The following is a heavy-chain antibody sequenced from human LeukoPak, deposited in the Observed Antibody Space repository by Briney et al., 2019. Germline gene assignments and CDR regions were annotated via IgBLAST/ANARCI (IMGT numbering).Heavy chain of an antibody. V-gene: IGHV3-53*01. CDR3: ARDVGGVFDY. D-gene: IGHD3-16*01. J-gene: IGHJ4*02. CDR1: GFTVSGNY. CDR2: ISGGGST. Sequence: PGGSLRLSCAASGFTVSGNYMSWVRQASGKGLEWVSVISGGGSTYYADSVKGRFIISRDNSKNTLHLQMSSLRAEDTAVYYCARDVGGVFDYWGQGTLVTVSS.